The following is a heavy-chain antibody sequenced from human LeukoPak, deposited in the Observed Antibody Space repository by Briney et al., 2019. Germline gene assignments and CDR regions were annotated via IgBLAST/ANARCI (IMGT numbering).Heavy chain of an antibody. Sequence: SETLSLTCTVSGGSISSYYWSWIRQPQGKGLEWIGYIYYSGSTNYNPSLKSRVTISVDTSKNQFSLKLSSVTAADTAVYYCARLSYYYYGMDVWGQGTTVTVSS. J-gene: IGHJ6*02. CDR3: ARLSYYYYGMDV. CDR1: GGSISSYY. V-gene: IGHV4-59*01. CDR2: IYYSGST.